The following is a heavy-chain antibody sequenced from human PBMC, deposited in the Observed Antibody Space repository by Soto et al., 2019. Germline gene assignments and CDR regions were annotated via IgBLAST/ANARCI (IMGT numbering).Heavy chain of an antibody. Sequence: PGGSLRLSCAASGFTFSNYAVTWVRQAPGKGLEWVSTISGSGGSTYYADSVKGRFTISRDNSKNTLYLQMNSLRAEDTAVYYCARSRDYHYGMDVWGQGTTVTVSS. CDR2: ISGSGGST. CDR3: ARSRDYHYGMDV. J-gene: IGHJ6*02. CDR1: GFTFSNYA. V-gene: IGHV3-23*01.